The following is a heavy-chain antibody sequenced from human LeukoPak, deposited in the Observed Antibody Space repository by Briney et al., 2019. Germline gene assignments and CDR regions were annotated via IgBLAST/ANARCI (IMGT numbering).Heavy chain of an antibody. CDR3: ARDAVTTSLGMDV. CDR1: GGSISSSSYY. D-gene: IGHD4-17*01. CDR2: IYYSGST. Sequence: SETLSLTCTVSGGSISSSSYYWGWIRQPPGKGLEWIGSIYYSGSTYYNPSLKSRVTISVDTSKNQFSLKLSSVTAADTAVYYCARDAVTTSLGMDVWGRGTTVTVSS. V-gene: IGHV4-39*07. J-gene: IGHJ6*02.